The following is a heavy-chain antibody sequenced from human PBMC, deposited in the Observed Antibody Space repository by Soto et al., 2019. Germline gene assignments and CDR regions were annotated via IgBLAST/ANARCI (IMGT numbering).Heavy chain of an antibody. J-gene: IGHJ2*01. V-gene: IGHV3-48*02. Sequence: EVQLVESGGALVQPGGSLRLSCAASGFTFSSYSMNWVRQAPGKGREWLSYISSGSATIYYADSVKGRFTISRDNAKNSLYLQMNSLRDEDTAVYYCARDSASYSSSSGSYWYFDLWGRGTPVSVSS. CDR2: ISSGSATI. CDR1: GFTFSSYS. CDR3: ARDSASYSSSSGSYWYFDL. D-gene: IGHD6-6*01.